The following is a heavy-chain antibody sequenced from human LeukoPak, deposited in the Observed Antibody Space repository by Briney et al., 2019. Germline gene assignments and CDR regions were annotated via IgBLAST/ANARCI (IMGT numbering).Heavy chain of an antibody. CDR1: GFTFSSYG. D-gene: IGHD4-17*01. J-gene: IGHJ4*02. CDR2: IWYDGSNK. CDR3: ARESSRGSYGDYRFDY. V-gene: IGHV3-33*01. Sequence: GGSLRLSCAASGFTFSSYGMHWVRQAPGKGLEWVAVIWYDGSNKYYADSVKGRFTIPRDNSKNTLYLQMNSLRAEDTAVYYCARESSRGSYGDYRFDYWGQGTLVTVSS.